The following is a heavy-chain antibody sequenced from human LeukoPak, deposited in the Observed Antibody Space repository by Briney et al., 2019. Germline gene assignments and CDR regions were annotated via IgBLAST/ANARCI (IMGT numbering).Heavy chain of an antibody. CDR1: GFTFSSYA. D-gene: IGHD2-2*02. CDR2: ISGSGGST. Sequence: GGSLRLSCAASGFTFSSYAMSWVCQAPGKGLEWVSAISGSGGSTYYADSVKGRFTISRDNSKNTLYLQMNSLRAEDTAVYYCAKAIGYRSSTSCYTFDYWGQGTLVTVSS. CDR3: AKAIGYRSSTSCYTFDY. J-gene: IGHJ4*02. V-gene: IGHV3-23*01.